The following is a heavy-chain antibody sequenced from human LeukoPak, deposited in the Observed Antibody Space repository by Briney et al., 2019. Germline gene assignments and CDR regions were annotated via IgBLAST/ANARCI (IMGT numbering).Heavy chain of an antibody. CDR3: AKSRYNYGSSLDY. J-gene: IGHJ4*02. CDR2: ISAGGDNT. CDR1: GLTFNNYG. V-gene: IGHV3-23*01. Sequence: GGSLRLSCVASGLTFNNYGMTWVRQAPGKGLEWVSTISAGGDNTYYGDSVKGRFTISRDNSKNTLSLRMNSLRVEDTAVYYCAKSRYNYGSSLDYWGQGTLVTVSS. D-gene: IGHD5-18*01.